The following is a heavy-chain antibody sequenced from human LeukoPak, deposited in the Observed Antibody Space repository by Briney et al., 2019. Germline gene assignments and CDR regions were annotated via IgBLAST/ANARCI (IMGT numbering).Heavy chain of an antibody. Sequence: SETLSLTCAVYGGSFSGHNSNWIPQPPGKGLEWSGDINYIVSANYNPPLKSRVTTSLHTTKTPFSLKLSSVTAADTAVYYCERGCGYHTVDYWGQGTLVTVSS. V-gene: IGHV4-34*01. CDR1: GGSFSGHN. J-gene: IGHJ4*02. D-gene: IGHD6-25*01. CDR3: ERGCGYHTVDY. CDR2: INYIVSA.